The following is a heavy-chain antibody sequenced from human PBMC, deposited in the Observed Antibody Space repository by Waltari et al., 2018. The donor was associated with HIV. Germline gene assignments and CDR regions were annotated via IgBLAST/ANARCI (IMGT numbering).Heavy chain of an antibody. D-gene: IGHD3-22*01. J-gene: IGHJ4*02. Sequence: QVQLVQSGAEVKKPGSSVKVSCKASGGTFSSYTISWVRQAPGQGLEWMGRIIPILVIANYAQKFQGRVTITADKSTSTAYMELSSLRSEDTAVYYCARTLYYYDSSGYYDYWGQGTLVTVSS. CDR2: IIPILVIA. V-gene: IGHV1-69*02. CDR1: GGTFSSYT. CDR3: ARTLYYYDSSGYYDY.